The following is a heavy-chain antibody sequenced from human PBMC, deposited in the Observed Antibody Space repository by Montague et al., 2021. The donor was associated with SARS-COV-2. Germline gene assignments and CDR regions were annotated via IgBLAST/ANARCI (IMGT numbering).Heavy chain of an antibody. CDR3: ARKTSSWLTIFGVVTASYCFDY. Sequence: SETLSLTCTVSGGSISSNCCSWGWIRQGQGKGLEWIGSIYYSASTNSTPTLKSRVTISVARSKNQFSLKLRSVTAADTAVFYCARKTSSWLTIFGVVTASYCFDYWGQGTLVTVSS. CDR2: IYYSAST. J-gene: IGHJ4*02. CDR1: GGSISSNCCS. V-gene: IGHV4-39*01. D-gene: IGHD3-3*01.